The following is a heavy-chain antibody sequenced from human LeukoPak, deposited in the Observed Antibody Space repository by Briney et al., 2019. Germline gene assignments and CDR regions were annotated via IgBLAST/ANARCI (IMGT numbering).Heavy chain of an antibody. V-gene: IGHV4-59*01. CDR2: IYYSGSP. CDR1: GGSISSYY. D-gene: IGHD5-18*01. Sequence: PSETLSLTCTVSGGSISSYYWSWIRQPPGKGLEWIGYIYYSGSPNYNPSLKSRVTISVDTSKNQFSLKLSSVTAADTAVYYCARVDTAMVINYYYMDVWGKGTTVTVSS. J-gene: IGHJ6*03. CDR3: ARVDTAMVINYYYMDV.